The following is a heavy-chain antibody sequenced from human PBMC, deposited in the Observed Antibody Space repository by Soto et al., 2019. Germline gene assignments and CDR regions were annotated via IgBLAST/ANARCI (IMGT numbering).Heavy chain of an antibody. Sequence: GGSLRLSCAASGFTFSTYAMSWVRQAPGKGLEWVSAISGGGGPTYYADSVKGRFTISRDNSKNTLYLQMNSLRAEDTAVYYCARGVSASGGYHYYVMDFWGQGTTVTVSS. CDR2: ISGGGGPT. J-gene: IGHJ6*02. CDR1: GFTFSTYA. CDR3: ARGVSASGGYHYYVMDF. D-gene: IGHD2-8*01. V-gene: IGHV3-23*01.